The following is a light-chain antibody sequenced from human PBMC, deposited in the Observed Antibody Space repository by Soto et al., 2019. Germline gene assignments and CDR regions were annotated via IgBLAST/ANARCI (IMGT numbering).Light chain of an antibody. J-gene: IGLJ2*01. CDR2: EDN. Sequence: QSVLTQPASVSGSPGQSITISCTGTSSDVGSYNLVSWYQHHPGNAPKFIIYEDNKRPSGVSNRFSGSKSGNTASLTISGLQAEDEADYYCCAFVRSNALLFGGGTKLTVL. V-gene: IGLV2-23*01. CDR1: SSDVGSYNL. CDR3: CAFVRSNALL.